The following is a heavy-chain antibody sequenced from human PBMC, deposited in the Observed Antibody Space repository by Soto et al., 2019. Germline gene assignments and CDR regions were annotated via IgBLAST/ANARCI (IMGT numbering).Heavy chain of an antibody. V-gene: IGHV3-23*01. CDR1: GVTFSSYA. CDR3: AKVRGRQWLVHGK. CDR2: ISGSGGST. J-gene: IGHJ4*02. D-gene: IGHD6-19*01. Sequence: PXGSLKLSCSASGVTFSSYAMSWVRQAPGKGLEWVSAISGSGGSTYYADSVKGRFTISRDNSKNTLYLQMNSLRAEDTAVYYCAKVRGRQWLVHGKWGQGTLVTVSS.